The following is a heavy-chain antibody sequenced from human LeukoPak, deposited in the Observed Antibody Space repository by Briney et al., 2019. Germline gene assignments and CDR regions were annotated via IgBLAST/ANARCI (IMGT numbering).Heavy chain of an antibody. D-gene: IGHD5-12*01. V-gene: IGHV4-39*01. CDR2: ISYHGRS. CDR3: ARHSRSAYTGYENAFDI. CDR1: GGSISSRSYY. J-gene: IGHJ3*02. Sequence: PSETLSLTCTVSGGSISSRSYYCGWIRQSPGKGLEWIGTISYHGRSFYNPSLKSRVSISGDTSKNQFSLKMSSVTAADTAFYYCARHSRSAYTGYENAFDIWGQGTMVTVSS.